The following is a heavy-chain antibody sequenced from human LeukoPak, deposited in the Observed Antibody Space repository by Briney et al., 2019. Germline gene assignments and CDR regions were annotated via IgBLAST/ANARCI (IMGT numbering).Heavy chain of an antibody. CDR3: ARDKGGFLYFGEYDP. V-gene: IGHV4-61*02. Sequence: SETLSLTCTVSSASITSGSHHWSWIRQPAGKGLEWIGRIYTSESTNYNPSLKSRVSISVDMSKDPFSLKLSSETPEDRGVYYCARDKGGFLYFGEYDPWGQGTLVTVSS. CDR2: IYTSEST. CDR1: SASITSGSHH. J-gene: IGHJ5*02. D-gene: IGHD3-10*01.